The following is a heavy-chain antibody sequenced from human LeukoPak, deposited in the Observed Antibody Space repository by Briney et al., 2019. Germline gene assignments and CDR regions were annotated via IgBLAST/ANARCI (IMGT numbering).Heavy chain of an antibody. D-gene: IGHD1-14*01. CDR1: GGSISSYY. CDR3: ARYRTSTDYYGMDV. J-gene: IGHJ6*02. Sequence: SETLSLTCTVSGGSISSYYWSWIRQPPGKGLEWIGYIYYSGSTNYNPSLKSRVTIPVDTSKNQFSLKLSSVTAADTAVYYCARYRTSTDYYGMDVWGQGTTVTVSS. CDR2: IYYSGST. V-gene: IGHV4-59*01.